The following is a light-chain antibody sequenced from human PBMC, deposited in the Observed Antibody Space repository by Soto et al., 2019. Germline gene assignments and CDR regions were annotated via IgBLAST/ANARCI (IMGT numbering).Light chain of an antibody. CDR1: QDIRRY. CDR3: LQTYSTPWT. CDR2: SAS. V-gene: IGKV1-39*01. Sequence: DIQMTQSPSSLSPSFGDRVTITCRASQDIRRYLSWYQQKTGTAPKFLIYSASGLHSGVPSRFSGSGSGTEFTLTISSLQPEDFATYYCLQTYSTPWTFGQGTKVEIK. J-gene: IGKJ1*01.